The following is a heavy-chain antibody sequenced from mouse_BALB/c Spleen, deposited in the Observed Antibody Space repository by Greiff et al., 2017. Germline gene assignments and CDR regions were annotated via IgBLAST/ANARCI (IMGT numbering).Heavy chain of an antibody. CDR3: AFTTERYFDY. CDR2: IYPGGGYT. D-gene: IGHD1-1*01. V-gene: IGHV1-63*02. J-gene: IGHJ2*01. CDR1: GYTFTNYW. Sequence: VQVVESGAELVRPGTSVKISCKASGYTFTNYWLGWVKQRPGHGLEWIGDIYPGGGYTNYNEKFKGKATLTADTSSSTAYMQLSSLTSEDSAVYFCAFTTERYFDYWGQGTTLTVSS.